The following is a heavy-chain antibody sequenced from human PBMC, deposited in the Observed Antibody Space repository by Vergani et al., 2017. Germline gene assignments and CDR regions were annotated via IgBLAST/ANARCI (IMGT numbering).Heavy chain of an antibody. CDR3: ARDCRDGYNLADAFDI. CDR2: INHSGST. D-gene: IGHD5-24*01. CDR1: GYSISSGYY. Sequence: QVQLQESGPGLVKPSETLSLTCAVSGYSISSGYYWGWIRQPPGKGLEWIGEINHSGSTNYNPSLKSRVTISVDTSKNQFSLKLSSVTAADTAVYYCARDCRDGYNLADAFDIWGQGTMVTVSS. J-gene: IGHJ3*02. V-gene: IGHV4-38-2*02.